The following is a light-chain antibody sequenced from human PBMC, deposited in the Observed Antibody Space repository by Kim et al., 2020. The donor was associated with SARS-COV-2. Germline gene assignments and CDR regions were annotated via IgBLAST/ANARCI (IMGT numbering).Light chain of an antibody. CDR3: QQYSGYPRT. V-gene: IGKV1-16*01. J-gene: IGKJ1*01. CDR2: AAS. Sequence: ASVGDRVTITWRASQDISSNLDLFQQKPGKAPKSLIYAASSVQSGAPSRFSGAGSGTDFTLTISTLQAEDSGTYYCQQYSGYPRTFGQGTKVDSK. CDR1: QDISSN.